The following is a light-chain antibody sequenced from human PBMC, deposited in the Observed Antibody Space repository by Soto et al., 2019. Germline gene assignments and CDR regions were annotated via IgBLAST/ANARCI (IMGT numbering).Light chain of an antibody. Sequence: QSALTQPASVSGSPGQSISISCTGSSSDVGVHNFVSWYQHHPGKAPKVLIYGVTNRPSGVSNRFSGSKSGNTASLTISGLQAEDEADYYCCSYTLANTGVFGGGTKLTVL. CDR3: CSYTLANTGV. CDR2: GVT. J-gene: IGLJ3*02. V-gene: IGLV2-14*01. CDR1: SSDVGVHNF.